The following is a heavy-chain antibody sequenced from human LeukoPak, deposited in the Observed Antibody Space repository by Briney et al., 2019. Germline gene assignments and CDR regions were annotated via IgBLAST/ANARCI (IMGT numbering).Heavy chain of an antibody. V-gene: IGHV4-59*01. J-gene: IGHJ3*02. D-gene: IGHD3-10*01. CDR2: IYYSGCT. CDR1: GGSISSYY. Sequence: SETLSLTCTVSGGSISSYYWSWIRQPPGKGLEWIGYIYYSGCTNYNPSLKSRVTISVDTSKNQFSLKLSSVTAADTAVYYCARDSPDYGSAFDIWGQGTMVTVSS. CDR3: ARDSPDYGSAFDI.